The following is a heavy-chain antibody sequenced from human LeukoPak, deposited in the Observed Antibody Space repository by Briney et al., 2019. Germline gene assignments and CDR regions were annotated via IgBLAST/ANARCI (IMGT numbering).Heavy chain of an antibody. CDR1: GGSISSYY. CDR2: MHYSGRS. Sequence: SETLSLTCTVSGGSISSYYWSWIRQPPGKGLEWIGSMHYSGRSNYNRSLKSRVTILVDTSKNQFSLRLSSVTAADTAMYYCARGRDYSDGSGNYYVYAFDIWGQGTMVTVSS. V-gene: IGHV4-59*01. CDR3: ARGRDYSDGSGNYYVYAFDI. D-gene: IGHD3-22*01. J-gene: IGHJ3*02.